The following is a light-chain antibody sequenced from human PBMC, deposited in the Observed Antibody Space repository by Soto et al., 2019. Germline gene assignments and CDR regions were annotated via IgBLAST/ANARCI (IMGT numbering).Light chain of an antibody. CDR1: QSVSSNN. V-gene: IGKV3-20*01. J-gene: IGKJ5*01. Sequence: EIVLTQSPGTLSLSPGETATLSCRASQSVSSNNLAWYHQKPGQPPSLLIYGASTRATGIPDRFSGSGSGTDFTRAISRLEPEDFTVYYSKQYDNSITFGQGTRLEIE. CDR2: GAS. CDR3: KQYDNSIT.